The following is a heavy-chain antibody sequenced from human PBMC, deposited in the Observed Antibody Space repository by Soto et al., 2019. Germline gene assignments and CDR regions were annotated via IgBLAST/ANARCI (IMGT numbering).Heavy chain of an antibody. Sequence: QVQLQESGPGLVKPSQTLSLTCTVSGGSISNGTYSWSWIRQHPGQGLEWIGHIFSSGSPSYNPSLESRLTRSVDTSKIQFSLRLNSAPAADPAVYYCARYILFGGRRSGFDPWGQGTLGTVSS. D-gene: IGHD2-15*01. V-gene: IGHV4-31*03. CDR1: GGSISNGTYS. CDR3: ARYILFGGRRSGFDP. CDR2: IFSSGSP. J-gene: IGHJ5*02.